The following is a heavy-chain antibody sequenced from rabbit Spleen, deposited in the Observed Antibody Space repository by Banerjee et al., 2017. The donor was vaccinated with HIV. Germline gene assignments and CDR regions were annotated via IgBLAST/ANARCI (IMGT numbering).Heavy chain of an antibody. Sequence: QSLEESGGDLVKPGASLTLTCKASGFDFTSTYYMCWVRQAPGKGLEWIGCIDTSSANTAYATWAKGRFTISKTSSTTVTLQMTSLTAADTATYFCTRDHGYDVYIYFDLWGPGTLVTVS. V-gene: IGHV1S40*01. CDR2: IDTSSANT. CDR1: GFDFTSTYY. CDR3: TRDHGYDVYIYFDL. D-gene: IGHD2-1*01. J-gene: IGHJ4*01.